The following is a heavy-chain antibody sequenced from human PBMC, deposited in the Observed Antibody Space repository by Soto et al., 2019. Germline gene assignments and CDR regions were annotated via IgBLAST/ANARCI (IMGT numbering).Heavy chain of an antibody. CDR3: ARAQNPGTTVTSPAFDI. CDR2: IIPIFGTA. V-gene: IGHV1-69*13. D-gene: IGHD4-17*01. CDR1: GGTFSSYA. J-gene: IGHJ3*02. Sequence: SVKVSCKASGGTFSSYAMSWVRQAPGQGLEWMGGIIPIFGTANYAQKYQGRVTITADESTSTAYMERSSLRSKDTAVYYCARAQNPGTTVTSPAFDIWAQGTRVTVSS.